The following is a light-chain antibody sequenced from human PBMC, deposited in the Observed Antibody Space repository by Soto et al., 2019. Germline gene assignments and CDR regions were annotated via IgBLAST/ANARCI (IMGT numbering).Light chain of an antibody. J-gene: IGLJ2*01. CDR1: RSDVGGYNL. Sequence: QSALTQPASVSGSPGQSINMSCTGSRSDVGGYNLVSWYQQHPGKAPKLMIYEVSKRPSGVSNRFSGPKSGNTASLTISGLQAEDEADYYCSSYACSSTFVVFGGGTELTVL. V-gene: IGLV2-23*02. CDR3: SSYACSSTFVV. CDR2: EVS.